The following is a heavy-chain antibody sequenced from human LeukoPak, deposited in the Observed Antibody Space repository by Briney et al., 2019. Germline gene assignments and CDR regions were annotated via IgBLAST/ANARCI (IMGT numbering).Heavy chain of an antibody. V-gene: IGHV3-48*01. CDR1: GFPLSSYS. D-gene: IGHD1-1*01. CDR2: ISSSSSNL. J-gene: IGHJ4*02. Sequence: GGSLRLSCTASGFPLSSYSINWVRQAPGKGLEWISYISSSSSNLYYLDSVQGRLTVSRDNERNSLFLQIDSPRAEDTAVYYCVRVKGTYFDYWGQGSLVTVSS. CDR3: VRVKGTYFDY.